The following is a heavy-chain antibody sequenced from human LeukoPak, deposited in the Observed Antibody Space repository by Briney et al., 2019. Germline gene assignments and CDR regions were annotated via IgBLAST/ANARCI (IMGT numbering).Heavy chain of an antibody. CDR1: GVPISSYY. CDR2: TYYSGST. D-gene: IGHD1-26*01. Sequence: SETLSLTCTVSGVPISSYYWSWIRQPPGKGLDWIGYTYYSGSTNYNPSLKSRVTISLDTSKNQFSLKLTSVTPADTAIYYCARWSGTYRNFDYWGQGTLVTVSP. CDR3: ARWSGTYRNFDY. J-gene: IGHJ4*02. V-gene: IGHV4-59*01.